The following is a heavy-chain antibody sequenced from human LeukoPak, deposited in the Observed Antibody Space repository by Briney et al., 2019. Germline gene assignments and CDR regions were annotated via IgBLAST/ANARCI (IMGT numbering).Heavy chain of an antibody. CDR2: ISGSGGST. CDR3: ARDYYDSSGYHFSWYFDL. V-gene: IGHV3-23*01. J-gene: IGHJ2*01. D-gene: IGHD3-22*01. Sequence: PGGSLRLSCAASGFTFSSYAMSWVRQAPGKGLEWVSAISGSGGSTYYADSVKGRFTISRDNSKNTLYLQMNSLRAEDTAVYYCARDYYDSSGYHFSWYFDLWGRGTLVTVSS. CDR1: GFTFSSYA.